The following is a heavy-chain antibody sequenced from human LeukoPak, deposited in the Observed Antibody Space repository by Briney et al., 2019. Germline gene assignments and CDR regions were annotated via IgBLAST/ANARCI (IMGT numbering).Heavy chain of an antibody. CDR1: GFTLSSYS. V-gene: IGHV3-21*01. CDR3: AIGATSYDS. J-gene: IGHJ4*02. CDR2: ISGDSNYI. Sequence: GGSLRLSFAASGFTLSSYSINWVRQAPGKGLEWVSSISGDSNYIYYADSVRGRCTISRDNAKTALYLQMNSLRADDTAVYYCAIGATSYDSWGQ. D-gene: IGHD5-12*01.